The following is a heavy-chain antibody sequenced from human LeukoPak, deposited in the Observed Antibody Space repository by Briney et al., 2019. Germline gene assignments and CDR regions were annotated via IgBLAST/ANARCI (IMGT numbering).Heavy chain of an antibody. CDR2: INHSGST. CDR1: GGSFSGYY. Sequence: SETLSLTCAVYGGSFSGYYWSWIRQPPGKGLEWIGEINHSGSTNYNPSLKSRVTISVDTSKNQFSLKLSSVTAADTAVYYCASIGYCSGGSCYDYFDYWSQGTLVTVSS. D-gene: IGHD2-15*01. J-gene: IGHJ4*02. CDR3: ASIGYCSGGSCYDYFDY. V-gene: IGHV4-34*01.